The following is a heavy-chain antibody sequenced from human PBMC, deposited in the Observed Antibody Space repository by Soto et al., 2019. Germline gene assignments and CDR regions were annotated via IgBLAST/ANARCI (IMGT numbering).Heavy chain of an antibody. D-gene: IGHD3-3*01. CDR1: GGSIGSYY. J-gene: IGHJ4*02. CDR3: ARGGWRQIDY. CDR2: IYYSGST. V-gene: IGHV4-59*12. Sequence: QVQLQESGPGLVKPSETLSLTCSVSGGSIGSYYWSWIRQPPGKGLEWIGYIYYSGSTNYNPSLKRRVTISVGTSKNQFSLKLSSVTAADTGVYDCARGGWRQIDYWGQGTLVTVSS.